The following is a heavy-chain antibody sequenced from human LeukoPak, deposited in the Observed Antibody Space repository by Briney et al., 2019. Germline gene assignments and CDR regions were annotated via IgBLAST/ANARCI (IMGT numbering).Heavy chain of an antibody. V-gene: IGHV4-30-4*01. D-gene: IGHD3-10*01. CDR3: ARDFGAIRN. J-gene: IGHJ4*02. CDR1: GGSISSGDYY. CDR2: IYYSGST. Sequence: PSETLSLTCTVSGGSISSGDYYWSWIRQPPGKGLEWIGYIYYSGSTYYNPSLKSRITISVDTSKHLFSLKLSSVAAADTAIYYCARDFGAIRNWGQGTLVTVSS.